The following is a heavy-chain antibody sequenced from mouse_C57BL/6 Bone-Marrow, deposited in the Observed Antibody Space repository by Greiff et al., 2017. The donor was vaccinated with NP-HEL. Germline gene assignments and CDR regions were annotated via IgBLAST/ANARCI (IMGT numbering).Heavy chain of an antibody. J-gene: IGHJ2*01. CDR3: ARGGYYWFDY. CDR2: IDPSDSET. V-gene: IGHV1-52*01. Sequence: QVQLKESGAELVRPGSSVKLSCKASGYTFTSYWMHWVKQRPIQGLEWIGNIDPSDSETHYNQKFKDKATLTVDKSSSTAYMQLSSLTSEDSAVYYCARGGYYWFDYWGQGTTLTVSS. CDR1: GYTFTSYW. D-gene: IGHD2-3*01.